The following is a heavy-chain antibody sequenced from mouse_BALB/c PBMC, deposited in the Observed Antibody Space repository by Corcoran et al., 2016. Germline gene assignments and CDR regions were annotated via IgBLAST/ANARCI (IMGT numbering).Heavy chain of an antibody. D-gene: IGHD2-2*01. CDR2: INTYTGEP. J-gene: IGHJ2*01. Sequence: QIQLVQYGPELKKPGETVKISCKASGYTFTNYGMNWVKQAPGKGLKWMGWINTYTGEPTYADDFKGRFAFSLETSASTAYLQINNLKNEDTATYFCARGYGYLFDYWGQGTTLTVSS. V-gene: IGHV9-3-1*01. CDR1: GYTFTNYG. CDR3: ARGYGYLFDY.